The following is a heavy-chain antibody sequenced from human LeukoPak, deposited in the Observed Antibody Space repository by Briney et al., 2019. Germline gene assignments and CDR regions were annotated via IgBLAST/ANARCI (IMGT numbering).Heavy chain of an antibody. J-gene: IGHJ4*02. CDR1: GFTVSSNY. Sequence: GGSLRLSCAASGFTVSSNYMTWVRQAPGKGLVWVSRVNGDGSSTNYADSVKGRFTISRDNAKNSLYLQMSSLRAEDTAVYYCARDLDSGSYFFAYWGQGTPVIVSS. CDR3: ARDLDSGSYFFAY. D-gene: IGHD3-22*01. CDR2: VNGDGSST. V-gene: IGHV3-74*01.